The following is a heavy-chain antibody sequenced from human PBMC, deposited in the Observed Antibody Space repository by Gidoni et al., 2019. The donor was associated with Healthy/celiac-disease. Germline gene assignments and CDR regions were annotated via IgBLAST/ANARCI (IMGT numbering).Heavy chain of an antibody. CDR2: ISSSSSYI. CDR1: GFTFSSYS. V-gene: IGHV3-21*01. J-gene: IGHJ4*02. CDR3: ARGGVFGVVIPPRFDY. D-gene: IGHD3-3*01. Sequence: EVQLVASGGGLVKPGGYRRLSCPASGFTFSSYSMNWVRQAPGKGLEWVSSISSSSSYIYYADSVKGRFTISRDNAKNSLYLQMNSLRAEDTAVYYCARGGVFGVVIPPRFDYWGQGTLVTVSS.